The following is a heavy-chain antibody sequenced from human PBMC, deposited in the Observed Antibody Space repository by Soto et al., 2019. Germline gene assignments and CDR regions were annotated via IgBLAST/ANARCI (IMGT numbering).Heavy chain of an antibody. V-gene: IGHV1-69*13. CDR1: AGTLSRYA. D-gene: IGHD3-10*01. Sequence: APVRVSCKASAGTLSRYAISLVRQAPGQGLEWMGGIIPIFGTANYAQKFQGRLTITADESTSTAYMELISLRSEDTAVCYCARSGIPSRKCPTTYHYGIAVSAQRTTVTVS. CDR3: ARSGIPSRKCPTTYHYGIAV. J-gene: IGHJ6*02. CDR2: IIPIFGTA.